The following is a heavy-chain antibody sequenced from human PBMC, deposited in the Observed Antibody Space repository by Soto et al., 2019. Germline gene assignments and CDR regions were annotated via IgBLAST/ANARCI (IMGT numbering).Heavy chain of an antibody. D-gene: IGHD5-18*01. J-gene: IGHJ4*02. CDR3: ARGSRGYSYGGIDY. Sequence: QVQLVQSGAEVKKPGSSVKVSCKASGGTLSSYTISWVRQAPGQGLEWMGRIIPILGIANYAQKFQGRVTITADKSTSTAYMELRSLRSEDTAVYYCARGSRGYSYGGIDYWGQGTLVTVSS. CDR1: GGTLSSYT. CDR2: IIPILGIA. V-gene: IGHV1-69*02.